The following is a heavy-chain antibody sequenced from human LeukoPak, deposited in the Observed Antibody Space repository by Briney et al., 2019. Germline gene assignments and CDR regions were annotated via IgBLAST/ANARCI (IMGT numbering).Heavy chain of an antibody. CDR3: AKAKGSGLKYYFDY. CDR2: ISSSSSTI. J-gene: IGHJ4*02. V-gene: IGHV3-48*04. D-gene: IGHD6-19*01. CDR1: GFSFSIYD. Sequence: GGSLRLSCSASGFSFSIYDMNWVRRAPGKGLEWVSYISSSSSTIYYADSVKGRFTISRDNSKNTLYLQMNSLRAEDTAVYYCAKAKGSGLKYYFDYWGQGTLVTVSS.